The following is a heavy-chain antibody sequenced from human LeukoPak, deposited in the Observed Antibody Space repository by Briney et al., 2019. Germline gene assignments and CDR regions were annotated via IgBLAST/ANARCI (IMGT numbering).Heavy chain of an antibody. D-gene: IGHD2-8*01. V-gene: IGHV3-23*01. CDR2: ISGSGGST. CDR3: AKDIMVSRAVRNAADY. Sequence: GGSLRLSCAASGFTFSSYAMSWVRQAPGKGLEWVSAISGSGGSTYYADSVKGRFTISRDNSKNTLYLQMNSLRAEDTAVYYCAKDIMVSRAVRNAADYWGQGTLVTVSS. J-gene: IGHJ4*02. CDR1: GFTFSSYA.